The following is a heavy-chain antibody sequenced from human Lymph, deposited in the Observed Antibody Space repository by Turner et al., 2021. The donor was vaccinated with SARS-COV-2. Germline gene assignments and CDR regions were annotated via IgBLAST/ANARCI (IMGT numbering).Heavy chain of an antibody. CDR2: ISGSGVST. D-gene: IGHD3-22*01. J-gene: IGHJ4*02. CDR1: GFTFSGYA. Sequence: EVQLLESGWGFVQPWGSLRLSCAASGFTFSGYAMSWVRQAPVKGLEWVATISGSGVSTYLADSVKGRFTISRDNSKNTLYLQMNSLRAEDTAVYYCAKNEMAMIVVVITLFDYWGQGTLVTVSS. V-gene: IGHV3-23*01. CDR3: AKNEMAMIVVVITLFDY.